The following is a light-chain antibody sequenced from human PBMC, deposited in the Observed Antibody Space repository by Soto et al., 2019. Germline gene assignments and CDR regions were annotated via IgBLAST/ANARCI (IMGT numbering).Light chain of an antibody. V-gene: IGKV3-20*01. Sequence: EIVLTQSPGTLSLSPGERVTLSCRASQSVTRCFLAWYQQKPGQAPRLLIYVASSRATGIPDRFSGSGSGTDFTLTISRLEPEDFAVYYCHQYGSSPQAFGPGTKVDIK. J-gene: IGKJ3*01. CDR1: QSVTRCF. CDR2: VAS. CDR3: HQYGSSPQA.